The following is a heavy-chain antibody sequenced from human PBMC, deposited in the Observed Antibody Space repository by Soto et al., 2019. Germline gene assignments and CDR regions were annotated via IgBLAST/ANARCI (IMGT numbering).Heavy chain of an antibody. D-gene: IGHD6-19*01. CDR2: TDYSGNT. CDR1: SDSISSYY. CDR3: ARAVRDPLYYLDY. V-gene: IGHV4-59*08. J-gene: IGHJ4*02. Sequence: QVQLQESGPGLVRPSATLSLTCTVSSDSISSYYWIWIRQSPGKGLEWIGYTDYSGNTNYNPSLKSRVTISGDTSKNQFSLRLSSVTAADTAVYYCARAVRDPLYYLDYWGQGTLVTVSS.